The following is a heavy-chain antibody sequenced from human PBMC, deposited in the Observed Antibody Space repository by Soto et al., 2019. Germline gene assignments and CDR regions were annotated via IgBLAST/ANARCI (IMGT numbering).Heavy chain of an antibody. CDR3: ARGPENFDWLLPLHTKDYGMDV. Sequence: KSGGSLRLSCAASGFTFSSYSMNWVRQAPGKGLEWVSSISSSSSSYIYYADSVKGRFTISRDNAKNSLYLQMNSLRAEDTAMYYCARGPENFDWLLPLHTKDYGMDVWGQGTTVTVSS. J-gene: IGHJ6*02. CDR1: GFTFSSYS. D-gene: IGHD3-9*01. CDR2: ISSSSSSYI. V-gene: IGHV3-21*01.